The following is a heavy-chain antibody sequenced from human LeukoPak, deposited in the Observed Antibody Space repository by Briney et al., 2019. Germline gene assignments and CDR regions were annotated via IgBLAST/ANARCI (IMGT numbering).Heavy chain of an antibody. V-gene: IGHV4-39*01. CDR2: IYYSGST. Sequence: PSETLSLTCTASGGSISSSSYYWGWIRQPPGKGLEWIGSIYYSGSTYYNPSLKSRVTISVDTSKNQFSLKLSSVTAADTAVYYCARQFGYSYGGDYWGQGTLVTVSS. CDR1: GGSISSSSYY. CDR3: ARQFGYSYGGDY. J-gene: IGHJ4*02. D-gene: IGHD5-18*01.